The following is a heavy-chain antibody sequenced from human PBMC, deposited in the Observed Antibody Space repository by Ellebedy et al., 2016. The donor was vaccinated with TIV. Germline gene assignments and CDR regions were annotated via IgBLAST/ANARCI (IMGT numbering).Heavy chain of an antibody. CDR2: ITKSGDYM. D-gene: IGHD5-18*01. Sequence: PGGSLRLSCTASGFTFSSYIMNWVRQAPGKGLEWISSITKSGDYMYYADSVKGRFTISRDNARNSLDLQMNSLRADDTDVYYCARDTAMDYWGQGTLVTVSS. V-gene: IGHV3-21*01. J-gene: IGHJ4*02. CDR3: ARDTAMDY. CDR1: GFTFSSYI.